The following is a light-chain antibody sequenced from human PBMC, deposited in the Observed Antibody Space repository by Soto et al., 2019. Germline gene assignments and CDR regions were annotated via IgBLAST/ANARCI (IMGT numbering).Light chain of an antibody. V-gene: IGKV1-9*01. J-gene: IGKJ5*01. CDR3: QHLNSYPIT. Sequence: DIQLTQSPSFLSASVGDRVTITCRATQGISSYLAWYQQKPGKAPKLLIYAASTLQSGVQSRFSGSRSGTEFTLTISSLQPEDFATYYCQHLNSYPITFGQGTRLEIK. CDR1: QGISSY. CDR2: AAS.